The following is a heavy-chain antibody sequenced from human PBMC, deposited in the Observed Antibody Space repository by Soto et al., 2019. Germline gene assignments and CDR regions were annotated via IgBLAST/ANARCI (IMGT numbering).Heavy chain of an antibody. D-gene: IGHD7-27*01. J-gene: IGHJ4*02. CDR1: GISFADNA. Sequence: EVQLVQSGVEVKKPGESLKISCKVSGISFADNAISWVRQMPGKGLEWMGRISRDGSSSSYSPSFQGHVSIYADRTTNTAYLQWSYLRTSDTAMYYCARLGPGDWGQGTLVTVSS. CDR2: ISRDGSSS. CDR3: ARLGPGD. V-gene: IGHV5-10-1*03.